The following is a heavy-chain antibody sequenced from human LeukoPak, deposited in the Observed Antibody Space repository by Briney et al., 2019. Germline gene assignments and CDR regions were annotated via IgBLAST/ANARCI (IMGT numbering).Heavy chain of an antibody. CDR1: GYTFSSYY. CDR2: IIPSDGFT. Sequence: ASVKVSCKASGYTFSSYYVHRVRQAPGQGLEWMGMIIPSDGFTSYAQKFQGRVTMTRDMSTSTVYMELSSLRSDDTAVYYCARAPTQDLVDYWGQGTLVTVSS. D-gene: IGHD3/OR15-3a*01. CDR3: ARAPTQDLVDY. J-gene: IGHJ4*02. V-gene: IGHV1-46*01.